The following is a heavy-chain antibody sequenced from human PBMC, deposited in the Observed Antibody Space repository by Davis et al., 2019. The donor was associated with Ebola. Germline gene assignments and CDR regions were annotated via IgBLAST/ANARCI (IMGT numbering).Heavy chain of an antibody. Sequence: AASVKVSCKASGGTFSSYAISWVRQAPGQRLEWMGGIIPVFATTNYAQKFQGRVTITADESASTAYMELSSLRSEDTAVYYCARDRAYRYGEFDYWGQGTLVTVSS. CDR1: GGTFSSYA. J-gene: IGHJ4*02. V-gene: IGHV1-69*13. CDR2: IIPVFATT. CDR3: ARDRAYRYGEFDY. D-gene: IGHD3-10*01.